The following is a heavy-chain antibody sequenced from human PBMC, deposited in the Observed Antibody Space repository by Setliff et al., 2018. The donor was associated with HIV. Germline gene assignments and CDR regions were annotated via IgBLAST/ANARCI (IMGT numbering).Heavy chain of an antibody. Sequence: PGESLKISCAASGFTFNSYAMSWVRQAPGKGLEWVSVISGSGGSTFYADSVKGRFTISRDNSKNTLYLQMNGLRVDDTAVYYCARDGISGGAYPPYYFDYWGHGTLVTVSS. CDR2: ISGSGGST. V-gene: IGHV3-23*01. J-gene: IGHJ4*01. CDR3: ARDGISGGAYPPYYFDY. D-gene: IGHD2-15*01. CDR1: GFTFNSYA.